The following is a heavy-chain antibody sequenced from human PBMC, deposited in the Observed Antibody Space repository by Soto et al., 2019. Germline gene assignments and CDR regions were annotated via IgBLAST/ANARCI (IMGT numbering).Heavy chain of an antibody. CDR2: IKQDGSEK. Sequence: GGSLRLSCAASGFTFSSYWMSWVRQAPGKGLEWVANIKQDGSEKYYVDSVKGRFTISRDNAKNSLYLQMNSLRAEDTAVYYCARQYSSSWYHDVFDIWRQGTMVTV. D-gene: IGHD6-13*01. J-gene: IGHJ3*02. CDR3: ARQYSSSWYHDVFDI. CDR1: GFTFSSYW. V-gene: IGHV3-7*01.